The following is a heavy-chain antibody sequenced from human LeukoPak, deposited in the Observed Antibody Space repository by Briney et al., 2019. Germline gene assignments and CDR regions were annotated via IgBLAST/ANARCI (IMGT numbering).Heavy chain of an antibody. CDR3: ARVFRVGAEDY. Sequence: PGRSPRLSCAASGFTFSSYGMHWVRQAPGKGLEWVAVIWYDGSNKYYADSVKGRFTISRDNSKNTLYLQMNSLRAEDTAVYYCARVFRVGAEDYWGQGTLVTVSS. D-gene: IGHD1-26*01. J-gene: IGHJ4*02. V-gene: IGHV3-33*01. CDR2: IWYDGSNK. CDR1: GFTFSSYG.